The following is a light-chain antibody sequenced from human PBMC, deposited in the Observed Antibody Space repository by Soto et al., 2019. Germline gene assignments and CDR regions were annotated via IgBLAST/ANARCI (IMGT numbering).Light chain of an antibody. J-gene: IGLJ1*01. CDR3: SSHTSGNTLV. V-gene: IGLV2-14*01. Sequence: QSVLTQPASVSGSPGQSIAISCTGTSSDVGTYDYVSWYQQSPDKAPKLIIYEVTQPPSGVSNRFSVYKSANSASLTISGLQAEDEADYYCSSHTSGNTLVFGTGTKLTVL. CDR2: EVT. CDR1: SSDVGTYDY.